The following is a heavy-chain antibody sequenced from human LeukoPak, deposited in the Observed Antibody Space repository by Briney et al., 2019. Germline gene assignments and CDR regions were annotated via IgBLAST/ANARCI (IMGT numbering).Heavy chain of an antibody. CDR3: AREDVVVVPAAIVRGYYYYGMDV. J-gene: IGHJ6*02. CDR2: IIPILGIA. V-gene: IGHV1-69*04. D-gene: IGHD2-2*02. CDR1: GGTFSSYA. Sequence: GASVKVSCKASGGTFSSYAISWVRQAPGQGLEWMGRIIPILGIANYAQKFQGRVTITADKSTSTAYMELSSLRSEDTAVYYCAREDVVVVPAAIVRGYYYYGMDVWGQGTTVTVSS.